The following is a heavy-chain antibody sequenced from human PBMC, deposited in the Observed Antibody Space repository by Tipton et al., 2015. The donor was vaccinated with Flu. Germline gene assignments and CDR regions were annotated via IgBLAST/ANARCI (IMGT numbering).Heavy chain of an antibody. Sequence: RSLRLSCAASGFTFSTYSIHWVRQAPGKGLEWVAVISYDGSNKYYADSVKGRFTISRDNSKNTLYLQMNSLRAEDTAVYYCASLTGDDYWGQGNLVTVSS. CDR1: GFTFSTYS. V-gene: IGHV3-30*04. CDR3: ASLTGDDY. D-gene: IGHD7-27*01. CDR2: ISYDGSNK. J-gene: IGHJ4*02.